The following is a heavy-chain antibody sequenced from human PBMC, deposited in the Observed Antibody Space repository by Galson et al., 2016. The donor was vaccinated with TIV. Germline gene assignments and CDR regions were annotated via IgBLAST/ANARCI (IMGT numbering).Heavy chain of an antibody. V-gene: IGHV3-66*02. CDR2: IYNDGAT. J-gene: IGHJ6*02. Sequence: SLRLSCAPSGFLVSNNYMTWVRQAPGKGLEWVSIIYNDGATYYADSVRGRFIISRDNSKNTLHLQMNSLRPDEPAVYFCARDRRFCGNNCYLHYYYGMDVWGQGTTVTVS. D-gene: IGHD4-23*01. CDR3: ARDRRFCGNNCYLHYYYGMDV. CDR1: GFLVSNNY.